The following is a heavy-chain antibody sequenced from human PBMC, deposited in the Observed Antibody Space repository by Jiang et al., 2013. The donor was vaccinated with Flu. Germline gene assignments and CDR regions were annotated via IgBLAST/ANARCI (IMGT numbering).Heavy chain of an antibody. CDR2: INHSGST. Sequence: LLKPSETLSLTCAVYGGSFSGYYWSWIRQPPGKGLEWIGEINHSGSTNYNPSLKSRVTISVDTSKNQFSLKLSSVTAADTAVYYCARGRLWSGYPRSSSYYYYYGMDVWGQGTTV. D-gene: IGHD3-3*01. CDR1: GGSFSGYY. CDR3: ARGRLWSGYPRSSSYYYYYGMDV. J-gene: IGHJ6*02. V-gene: IGHV4-34*01.